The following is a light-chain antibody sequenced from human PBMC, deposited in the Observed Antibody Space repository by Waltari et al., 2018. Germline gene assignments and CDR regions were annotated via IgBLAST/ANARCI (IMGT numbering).Light chain of an antibody. CDR1: TNDVGAYYY. V-gene: IGLV2-14*01. Sequence: QSALTQPASVSGSPGQSTTISCTGTTNDVGAYYYVPWYQQHPGKAPKLTIYEVTYRPSGVSNRFSGSKSGNTASLTISGLQAEDEADYYCNSYTSTSTYVFGTGTKVTVL. CDR3: NSYTSTSTYV. J-gene: IGLJ1*01. CDR2: EVT.